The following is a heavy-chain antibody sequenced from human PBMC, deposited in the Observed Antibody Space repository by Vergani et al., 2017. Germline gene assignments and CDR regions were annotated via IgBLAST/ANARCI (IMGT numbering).Heavy chain of an antibody. CDR3: ASSELEWELLYYYYGMDV. J-gene: IGHJ6*02. V-gene: IGHV7-4-1*02. CDR2: INTNTGNP. D-gene: IGHD1-26*01. Sequence: QVQLVQSGAEVKKPGASVKVSCKASGYTFTSYAMNWVRQAPGQGLEWMGWINTNTGNPTYAQGFKGRFFFSLDTSVSTAYLQISSLKAEDTAVYYCASSELEWELLYYYYGMDVWGQGTTVTVS. CDR1: GYTFTSYA.